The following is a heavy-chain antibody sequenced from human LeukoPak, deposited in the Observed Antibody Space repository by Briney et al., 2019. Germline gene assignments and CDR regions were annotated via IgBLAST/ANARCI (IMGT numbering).Heavy chain of an antibody. J-gene: IGHJ4*02. Sequence: PSKTLSLTCAVYGGSFSGYYWSWIRQPPGKGLEWIGEINHSGSTNYNPSLKSRVTISVDTSKNQFSLKLSSVTAADTAVYYCARVRGYSYFMDYWGQGTLVTVSS. CDR1: GGSFSGYY. V-gene: IGHV4-34*01. D-gene: IGHD5-18*01. CDR2: INHSGST. CDR3: ARVRGYSYFMDY.